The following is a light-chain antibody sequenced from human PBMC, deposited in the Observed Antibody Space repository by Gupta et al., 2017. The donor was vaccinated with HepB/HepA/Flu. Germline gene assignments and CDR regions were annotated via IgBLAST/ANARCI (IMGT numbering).Light chain of an antibody. Sequence: EIVMTQSPATLSVSPGERATLSCRTSQSVSNNLAWYQQKPGQAPRLLIYGASTRTTGIPARFSGDGSGTQFTLTISSLQSEDFAVYYCQQYNTWLITFGQGTLLEIK. CDR1: QSVSNN. CDR2: GAS. CDR3: QQYNTWLIT. V-gene: IGKV3-15*01. J-gene: IGKJ5*01.